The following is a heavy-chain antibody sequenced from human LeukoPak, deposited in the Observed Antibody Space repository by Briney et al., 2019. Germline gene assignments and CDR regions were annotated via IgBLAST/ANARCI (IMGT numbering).Heavy chain of an antibody. V-gene: IGHV3-30*02. CDR2: IRYDGSNK. Sequence: PGGSLRLSCAASGFTFSSYGMHWVRQAPGKGLECVAFIRYDGSNKYYADSVKGRFTISRDNSKNTLYLQMNSLRAEDTAVYYCAKDGEMATISNYYYYMDVWGKGTTVTVSS. D-gene: IGHD5-24*01. CDR1: GFTFSSYG. CDR3: AKDGEMATISNYYYYMDV. J-gene: IGHJ6*03.